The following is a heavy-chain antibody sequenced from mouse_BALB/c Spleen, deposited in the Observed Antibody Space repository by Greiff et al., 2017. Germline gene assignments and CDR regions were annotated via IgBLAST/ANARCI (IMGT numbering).Heavy chain of an antibody. CDR2: ILPGSGST. V-gene: IGHV1-9*01. CDR3: ARWSTATTAMDY. J-gene: IGHJ4*01. Sequence: VQLQQSGAELMKPGASVKISCKATGYTFSSYWIEWVKQRPGHGLEWIGEILPGSGSTNYNEKFKGKATFTADTSSNTAYMQLSSLTSEDSAVYYCARWSTATTAMDYWGQGTSVTVSS. D-gene: IGHD1-2*01. CDR1: GYTFSSYW.